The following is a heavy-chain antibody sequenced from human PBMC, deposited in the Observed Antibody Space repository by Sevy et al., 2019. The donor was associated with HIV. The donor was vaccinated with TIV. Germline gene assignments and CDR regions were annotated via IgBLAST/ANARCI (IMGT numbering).Heavy chain of an antibody. Sequence: GGSLRLSCAASGFNINTYWMNWVRQAPGKGLEWVANIKYDGSEIYYVDSVRGRFTISKDNAMNLVYLQMNSLRAEDTALYYCVRAIVIEGSFWGQGTLVTVSS. J-gene: IGHJ4*02. CDR1: GFNINTYW. CDR2: IKYDGSEI. CDR3: VRAIVIEGSF. D-gene: IGHD2-2*01. V-gene: IGHV3-7*01.